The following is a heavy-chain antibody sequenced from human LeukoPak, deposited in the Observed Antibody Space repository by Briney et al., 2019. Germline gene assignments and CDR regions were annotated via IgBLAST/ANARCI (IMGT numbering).Heavy chain of an antibody. CDR2: IFYSGST. V-gene: IGHV4-30-4*08. CDR1: GGSTSSGDFY. CDR3: ARLSYYSSGYYYFDY. D-gene: IGHD3-22*01. J-gene: IGHJ4*02. Sequence: SQTLSLTCNVSGGSTSSGDFYWSWFRQSPGKGLEWIGHIFYSGSTNYSPSLASRVTISIDTSEEQFSLSLRSVTAADTAVYYCARLSYYSSGYYYFDYWGQGTLVTVSS.